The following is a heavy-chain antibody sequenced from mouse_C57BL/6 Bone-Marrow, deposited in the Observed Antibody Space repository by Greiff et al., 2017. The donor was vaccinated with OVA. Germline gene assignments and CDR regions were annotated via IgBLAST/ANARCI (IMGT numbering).Heavy chain of an antibody. V-gene: IGHV1-54*01. D-gene: IGHD1-1*01. Sequence: QVQLQQSGAELVRPGTSVKVSCKASGYAFTNYLIEWVKQRPGQGLEWIGVINPGSGGTNYNEKFKGKATLTADKSSSTAYMQLSSLTSEDSAVYFCARENYYGSSYVYYFDYWGQGTTLTVSS. CDR1: GYAFTNYL. J-gene: IGHJ2*01. CDR3: ARENYYGSSYVYYFDY. CDR2: INPGSGGT.